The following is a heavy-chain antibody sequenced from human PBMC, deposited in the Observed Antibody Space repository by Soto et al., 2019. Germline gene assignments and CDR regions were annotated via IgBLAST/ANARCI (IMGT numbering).Heavy chain of an antibody. CDR2: ITGGGEST. CDR1: GFSFSNYA. D-gene: IGHD4-17*01. Sequence: GGSLRLSCAASGFSFSNYALTWVRQAPGKGLEWVSVITGGGESTKYADSVKGRFTISRDNSKDTLYLQMDRLRTEDTAIYYCAKDPNGDYVGAFDFWGQGTMVTVSS. V-gene: IGHV3-23*01. J-gene: IGHJ3*01. CDR3: AKDPNGDYVGAFDF.